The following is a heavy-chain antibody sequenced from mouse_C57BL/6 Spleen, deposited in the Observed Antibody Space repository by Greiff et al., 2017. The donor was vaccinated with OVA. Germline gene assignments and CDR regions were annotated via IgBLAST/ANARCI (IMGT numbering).Heavy chain of an antibody. Sequence: EVQLQQSGPELVKPGASVKMSCKASGYTFTDYNMHWVKQSHGKSLEWIGYINPNNGGTSYNQKFKGKATLTVNKSSSTAYMELRSLTSEDSAVYYCARGITTVVATGSFAYWGQGTLVTVSA. CDR1: GYTFTDYN. D-gene: IGHD1-1*01. CDR2: INPNNGGT. CDR3: ARGITTVVATGSFAY. J-gene: IGHJ3*01. V-gene: IGHV1-22*01.